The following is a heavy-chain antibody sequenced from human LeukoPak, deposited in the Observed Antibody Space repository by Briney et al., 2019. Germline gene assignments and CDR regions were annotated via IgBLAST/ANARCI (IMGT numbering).Heavy chain of an antibody. V-gene: IGHV4-38-2*02. Sequence: SETLSLTCTVSGYSISSGYYWGWIRPPPGKGLEWIGSIYHSGSTYYNPSLKSRVTISVDTSKNQFSLKLSSVTAADTAVYYCARDRRYYDSSGLTNWGQGTLVTVSS. J-gene: IGHJ4*02. D-gene: IGHD3-22*01. CDR2: IYHSGST. CDR1: GYSISSGYY. CDR3: ARDRRYYDSSGLTN.